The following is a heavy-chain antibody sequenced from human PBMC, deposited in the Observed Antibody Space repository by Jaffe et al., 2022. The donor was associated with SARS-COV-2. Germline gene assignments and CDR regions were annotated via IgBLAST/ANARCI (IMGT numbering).Heavy chain of an antibody. J-gene: IGHJ4*02. CDR1: GYTFTHYG. CDR3: ARGDWNTAFIKSTDY. V-gene: IGHV7-4-1*02. Sequence: QVQLVQSGSELKTPGASVKVSCKASGYTFTHYGINWVRQAPGQGLEWMGWINTNTGSPTYAQGFTGRFVFSLDTSVSTAFLQISSLEAEDSAVYYCARGDWNTAFIKSTDYWGQGTLVSVSS. D-gene: IGHD5-18*01. CDR2: INTNTGSP.